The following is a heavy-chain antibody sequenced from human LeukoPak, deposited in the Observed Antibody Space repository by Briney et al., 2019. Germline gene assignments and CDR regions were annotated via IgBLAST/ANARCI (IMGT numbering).Heavy chain of an antibody. J-gene: IGHJ3*02. CDR2: IYTSGST. Sequence: SETLSLTCTASGGSISSYYWSWIRQPAGKGLEWIGRIYTSGSTNYNPSLKSRVTMSVDTSKNQFSLKLSSVTAADTAVYYCARGAGTTASDAFDIWGQGTMVTVSS. V-gene: IGHV4-4*07. CDR1: GGSISSYY. D-gene: IGHD6-19*01. CDR3: ARGAGTTASDAFDI.